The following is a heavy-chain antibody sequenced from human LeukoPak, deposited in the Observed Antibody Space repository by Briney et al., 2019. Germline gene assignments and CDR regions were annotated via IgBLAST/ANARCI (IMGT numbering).Heavy chain of an antibody. V-gene: IGHV1-46*01. CDR3: ARVHKHDYGDYGPWYFDY. CDR1: GYTFTSYY. CDR2: TNPSGGST. J-gene: IGHJ4*02. Sequence: ASVKVSCKASGYTFTSYYMHWVRQAPGQGLEWMGITNPSGGSTSYAQKFQGRVTMTRDTSTSTVYMELSSLRPEDTAVYYCARVHKHDYGDYGPWYFDYWGQGTLVTVSS. D-gene: IGHD4-17*01.